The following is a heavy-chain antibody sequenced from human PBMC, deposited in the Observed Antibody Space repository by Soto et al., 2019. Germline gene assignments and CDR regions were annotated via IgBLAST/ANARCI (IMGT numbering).Heavy chain of an antibody. CDR1: EMTFSDYW. Sequence: EVQLVESGGGLVQPGGSLRLSCVGSEMTFSDYWMHWVRQAPGKGLVWISHVNRDGSTTTYADAVRGRFTISRDNAKKTLYLQMNSLRAEDTAVYYCAKLRSTSWVRFDPWGQGTLVTVSS. CDR3: AKLRSTSWVRFDP. J-gene: IGHJ5*02. CDR2: VNRDGSTT. D-gene: IGHD2-2*01. V-gene: IGHV3-74*01.